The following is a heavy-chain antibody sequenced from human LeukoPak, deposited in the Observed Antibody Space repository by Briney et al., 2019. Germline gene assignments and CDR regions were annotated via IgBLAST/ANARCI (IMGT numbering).Heavy chain of an antibody. CDR2: ISSSGSTI. CDR1: GLTFSDSK. J-gene: IGHJ4*02. D-gene: IGHD6-19*01. V-gene: IGHV3-11*01. Sequence: GGPRRPSCAASGLTFSDSKMSGSGKAQGRGLEWVSYISSSGSTIYYADSVKGRFTISRDNAKNSLYLQMNSLKAEDTALYYCAKGVGYSSGWFDYWGQGTLVTVSS. CDR3: AKGVGYSSGWFDY.